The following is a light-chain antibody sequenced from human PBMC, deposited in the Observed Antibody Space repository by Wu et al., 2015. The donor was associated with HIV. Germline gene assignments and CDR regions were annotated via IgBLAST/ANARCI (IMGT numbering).Light chain of an antibody. Sequence: DILLTQSPGTLSLSPGERATLSCRASQSVTSNYLAWYQQKPGQVPRLLIYATSNRATGIPDRISGSGSGTLFTLTISRLEPEDSAVYFCQQYVSSPTFGQGTRLEIK. CDR1: QSVTSNY. J-gene: IGKJ5*01. CDR2: ATS. V-gene: IGKV3-20*01. CDR3: QQYVSSPT.